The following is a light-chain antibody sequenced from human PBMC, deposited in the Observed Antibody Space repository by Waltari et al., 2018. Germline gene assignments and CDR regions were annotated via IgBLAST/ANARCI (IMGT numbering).Light chain of an antibody. J-gene: IGLJ2*01. CDR1: SPNIGAGYD. V-gene: IGLV1-40*01. Sequence: QSGLTQPPSVSGAPGQRVTISCTGSSPNIGAGYDVHWSQLLPGTAPKLLIYGNSKRPSGVPDRFSGSKSGTSASLAITGLQAEDEADYYCQSYDSSLSTSVFGGGTKLTVL. CDR2: GNS. CDR3: QSYDSSLSTSV.